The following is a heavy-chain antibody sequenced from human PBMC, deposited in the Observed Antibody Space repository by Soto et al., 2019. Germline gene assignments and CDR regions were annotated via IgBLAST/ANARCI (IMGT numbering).Heavy chain of an antibody. J-gene: IGHJ3*02. CDR1: GGSISSSSYY. D-gene: IGHD5-18*01. CDR2: IYYSGST. Sequence: TLSLTCTVSGGSISSSSYYWGWIRQPPGKGLEWIGSIYYSGSTYYNLSLKSRVTISVDTSKNQFSLKLSSVTAADTAVYFCARERGGWLQAFDILGQGTMVTVSS. CDR3: ARERGGWLQAFDI. V-gene: IGHV4-39*07.